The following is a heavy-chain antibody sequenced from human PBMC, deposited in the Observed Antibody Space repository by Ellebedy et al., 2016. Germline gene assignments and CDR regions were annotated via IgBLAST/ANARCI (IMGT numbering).Heavy chain of an antibody. CDR1: GYTFSSYA. Sequence: ASVKVSCKASGYTFSSYAMHWVRQAPGQRLEWMGWINAGNGNTKYSQKLQGRVTITRDTSASTAYMELSSLRSEDTAVYYCARDYDILTGYYPYDAFDIWGQGTMVTVSS. D-gene: IGHD3-9*01. J-gene: IGHJ3*02. V-gene: IGHV1-3*01. CDR3: ARDYDILTGYYPYDAFDI. CDR2: INAGNGNT.